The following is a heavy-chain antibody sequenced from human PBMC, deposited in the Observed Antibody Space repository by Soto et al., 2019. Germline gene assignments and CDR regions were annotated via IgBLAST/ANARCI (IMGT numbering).Heavy chain of an antibody. CDR3: AKDNGSGCDWLRVGDASDI. CDR2: ISYDGSNK. D-gene: IGHD5-12*01. Sequence: QVQLVESGGGVVQPGRSLRLSCAASGFTFSSYGMHWVRQAPGKGLEWVAVISYDGSNKYYADSVKGRLTISRDNSKNTLYLQRNRLRGEDTAVYYCAKDNGSGCDWLRVGDASDIWGQGTMVTVSS. V-gene: IGHV3-30*18. CDR1: GFTFSSYG. J-gene: IGHJ3*02.